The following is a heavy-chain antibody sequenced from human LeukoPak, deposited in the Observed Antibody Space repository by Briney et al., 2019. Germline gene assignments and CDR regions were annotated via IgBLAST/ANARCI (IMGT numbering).Heavy chain of an antibody. V-gene: IGHV3-48*04. Sequence: PGGSLRPSCAASGFTFSSYSMNWVRQAPGKGLEWVSYISSSSSTIYYADSVKGRFTISRDNAKNSLYLQMNSLRAEDTAVYYCARDLGETSCYPNDAFDIWGQGTMVTVSS. D-gene: IGHD2-2*01. CDR2: ISSSSSTI. J-gene: IGHJ3*02. CDR1: GFTFSSYS. CDR3: ARDLGETSCYPNDAFDI.